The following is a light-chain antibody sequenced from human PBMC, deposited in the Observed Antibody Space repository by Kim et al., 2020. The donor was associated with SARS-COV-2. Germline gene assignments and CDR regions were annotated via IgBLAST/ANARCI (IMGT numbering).Light chain of an antibody. CDR2: VNSDGSH. CDR3: QTWGNGIWV. Sequence: ASVKLTCTLSSGHSSYAITWHQQQPEKGPRYLMKVNSDGSHNRGDGIPDRFSGSSSGAERYLAVSSLQSEDGADYYCQTWGNGIWVFIGGTKLTVL. J-gene: IGLJ3*02. V-gene: IGLV4-69*01. CDR1: SGHSSYA.